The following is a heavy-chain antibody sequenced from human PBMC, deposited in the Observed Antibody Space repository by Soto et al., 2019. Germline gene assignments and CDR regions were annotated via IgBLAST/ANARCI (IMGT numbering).Heavy chain of an antibody. Sequence: GESLKISCKSSGYSLATYWIAWVRQMPGKGLEWMGRIDPSDSYINYSPSFQGRVTISADRSLNTAYLQWSSLEASDTAMYCCAGLADCYCGSCFTDSDYDGFDVWGQGTTVTVSS. CDR2: IDPSDSYI. D-gene: IGHD2-15*01. V-gene: IGHV5-10-1*01. CDR3: AGLADCYCGSCFTDSDYDGFDV. CDR1: GYSLATYW. J-gene: IGHJ6*02.